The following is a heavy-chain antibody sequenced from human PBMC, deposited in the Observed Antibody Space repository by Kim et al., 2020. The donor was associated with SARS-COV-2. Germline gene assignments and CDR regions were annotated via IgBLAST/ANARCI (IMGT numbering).Heavy chain of an antibody. D-gene: IGHD2-21*02. CDR3: AKSSCAGDCSSEN. CDR1: GFSFTTYG. CDR2: IWYDGSEK. J-gene: IGHJ4*02. V-gene: IGHV3-33*06. Sequence: GGSLRLSCAASGFSFTTYGMQWVRQSPGKGLEWVAVIWYDGSEKFYADSVKGRFTISRDTSNNTLFLQMNSLRDEDTAVYYCAKSSCAGDCSSENWGQGTLVTVSS.